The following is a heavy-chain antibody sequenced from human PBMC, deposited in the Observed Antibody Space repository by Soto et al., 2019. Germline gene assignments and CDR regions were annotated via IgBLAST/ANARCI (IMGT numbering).Heavy chain of an antibody. J-gene: IGHJ6*02. Sequence: SLTLTCAASGFTFGDYAMHWVRQAPGQGLEWVSGIRWNSGSIGYADSVKCRFTSSRDNAKNSLYLQMNRLRADDTAVYYCAKDKEDGSGTGGNYYYGMDVWGQGTTVTVSS. CDR2: IRWNSGSI. CDR3: AKDKEDGSGTGGNYYYGMDV. D-gene: IGHD3-10*01. CDR1: GFTFGDYA. V-gene: IGHV3-9*01.